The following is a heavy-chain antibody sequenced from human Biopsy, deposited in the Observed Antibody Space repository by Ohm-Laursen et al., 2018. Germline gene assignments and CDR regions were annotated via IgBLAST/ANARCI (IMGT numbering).Heavy chain of an antibody. Sequence: SETLSLTCTVSGDSISSYYWSWIRQPPGKGLEWIGYVYYTGSTDYNPSLQSRVTISVDTSKNHFSLRLRSVTPADTAIYYCARDRGFYSDRTVPCYFDLWGRGTLVTVSS. J-gene: IGHJ2*01. D-gene: IGHD3-22*01. CDR1: GDSISSYY. V-gene: IGHV4-59*01. CDR3: ARDRGFYSDRTVPCYFDL. CDR2: VYYTGST.